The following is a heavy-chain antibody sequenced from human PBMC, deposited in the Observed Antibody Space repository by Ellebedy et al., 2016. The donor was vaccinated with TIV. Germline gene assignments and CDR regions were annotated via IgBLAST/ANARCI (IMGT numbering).Heavy chain of an antibody. CDR3: ARGMDSVTYKPSSFDP. V-gene: IGHV4-38-2*02. CDR1: GYSISSGYY. D-gene: IGHD4-17*01. Sequence: MPGGSLRLSCTVSGYSISSGYYWGWFRQPPEKGLEWIGSIYHSGSTYYNPSLKSRVTISLDTSKNQFSLKLSSVTAADTAVYYCARGMDSVTYKPSSFDPWGQGTLVTVSS. J-gene: IGHJ5*02. CDR2: IYHSGST.